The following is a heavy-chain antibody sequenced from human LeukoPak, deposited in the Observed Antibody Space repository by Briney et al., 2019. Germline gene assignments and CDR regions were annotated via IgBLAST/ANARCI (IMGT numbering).Heavy chain of an antibody. J-gene: IGHJ6*02. D-gene: IGHD1-14*01. CDR1: GGSFSGYY. CDR3: ARDLKNRKTYYYYGMDV. CDR2: INHSGST. V-gene: IGHV4-34*01. Sequence: SETLSLTCAVYGGSFSGYYWSWIRQPPGKGLEWIGEINHSGSTNYNPSLKSRVTMSVDTSKNQFSLKLSSVTAADTAVYYCARDLKNRKTYYYYGMDVWGQGTTVTVSS.